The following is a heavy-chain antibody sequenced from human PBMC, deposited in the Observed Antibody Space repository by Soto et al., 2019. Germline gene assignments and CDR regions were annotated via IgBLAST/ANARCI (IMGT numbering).Heavy chain of an antibody. V-gene: IGHV3-30-3*01. CDR3: ARDRVIRYTGYELDL. CDR2: MTSDGSSK. J-gene: IGHJ5*02. Sequence: QMHLLESGGGVVQPGKALRLSCAASGFAFNSHSMHWVRQAPGKGLEWLALMTSDGSSKFYADSVKGRCTISRDNSKNTLYLEMNSLRSEETAVYYCARDRVIRYTGYELDLWGQGTLVTVSS. CDR1: GFAFNSHS. D-gene: IGHD3-9*01.